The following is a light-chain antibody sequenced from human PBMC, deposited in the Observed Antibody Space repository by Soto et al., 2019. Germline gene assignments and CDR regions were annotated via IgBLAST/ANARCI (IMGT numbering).Light chain of an antibody. CDR2: GAS. CDR1: QSVSSSY. CDR3: QQYGSSAPIT. J-gene: IGKJ5*01. V-gene: IGKV3-20*01. Sequence: EFVLTQSPGTLSLSPGARATLSCRASQSVSSSYLAWYQQKPGQAPRLLIYGASSRATGIPDRFSGSGSETDFTLTISRLEPEDFALYYCQQYGSSAPITFGQGTRLEIK.